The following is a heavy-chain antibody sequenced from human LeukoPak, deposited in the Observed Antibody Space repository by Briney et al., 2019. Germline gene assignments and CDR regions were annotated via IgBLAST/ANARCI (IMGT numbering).Heavy chain of an antibody. CDR1: GYTFTGYY. J-gene: IGHJ4*02. D-gene: IGHD3-22*01. V-gene: IGHV1-2*02. CDR3: ARITYYYDSSGYRFDY. Sequence: VSVKVSCKASGYTFTGYYMHWVRQAPGQGLEWMGWINPNSGGTNYAQKFQGRVTMTRDTSISTAYMELSRLRSDDTAVYYCARITYYYDSSGYRFDYWGQGTLVTVSS. CDR2: INPNSGGT.